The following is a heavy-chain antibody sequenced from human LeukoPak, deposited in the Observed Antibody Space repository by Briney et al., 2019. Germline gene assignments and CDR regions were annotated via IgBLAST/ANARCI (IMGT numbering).Heavy chain of an antibody. D-gene: IGHD6-13*01. J-gene: IGHJ5*02. CDR2: TYYRSKWYN. CDR1: GDSVSSNSAA. Sequence: SQTLSLTCAISGDSVSSNSAAWNWIRQSPSRGLEWLGRTYYRSKWYNDYAVSVKSRITINPDTSKHQFSLQLNSVTPEDTAVYYCARGYSSSWPNWFDPWGQGTLVTVSS. CDR3: ARGYSSSWPNWFDP. V-gene: IGHV6-1*01.